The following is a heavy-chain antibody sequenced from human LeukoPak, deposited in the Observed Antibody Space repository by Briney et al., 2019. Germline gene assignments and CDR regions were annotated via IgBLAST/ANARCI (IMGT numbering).Heavy chain of an antibody. V-gene: IGHV3-43D*03. CDR2: ISWDGGST. J-gene: IGHJ4*02. CDR3: AKGTLGDYRAGPDY. Sequence: GGSLRLSCAASGFTFDDYAMHWVRQVPGKGLEWVSFISWDGGSTYYADSVKGRFTISRDNSKNSLYLQMNSLRAEDTALYYCAKGTLGDYRAGPDYWAGEPWSPSPQ. CDR1: GFTFDDYA. D-gene: IGHD4-17*01.